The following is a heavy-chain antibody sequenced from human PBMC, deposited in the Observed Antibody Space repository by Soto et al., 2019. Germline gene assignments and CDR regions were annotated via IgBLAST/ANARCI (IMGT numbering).Heavy chain of an antibody. Sequence: GGSLRLSCAASGFTFSDYYMSWIRQAPGKGLEWVSYISSSGSTIYYADSVKGRFTISRDNAKNSLYLQMNSLRAEDTAVYYCARGVQQQLATYYYMDVWGKGTTVTVSS. CDR3: ARGVQQQLATYYYMDV. V-gene: IGHV3-11*01. CDR1: GFTFSDYY. J-gene: IGHJ6*03. D-gene: IGHD6-13*01. CDR2: ISSSGSTI.